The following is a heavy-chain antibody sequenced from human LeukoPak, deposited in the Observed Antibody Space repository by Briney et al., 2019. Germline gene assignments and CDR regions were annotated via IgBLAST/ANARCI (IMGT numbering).Heavy chain of an antibody. D-gene: IGHD4-17*01. J-gene: IGHJ4*02. CDR1: GDSINTYY. Sequence: PSETLSLTCTVSGDSINTYYWSWIRQPPGKGLEWIGYIYYRVTSDYNPSLKSRVTMSVDMSTSQISLKLSSVTAADTAVYYCARDAMSSVTTSPHYFDYWGQGTLVTVSS. V-gene: IGHV4-59*01. CDR2: IYYRVTS. CDR3: ARDAMSSVTTSPHYFDY.